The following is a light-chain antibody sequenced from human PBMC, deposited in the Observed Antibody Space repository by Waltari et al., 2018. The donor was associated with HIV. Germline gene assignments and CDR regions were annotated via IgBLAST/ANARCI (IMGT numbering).Light chain of an antibody. J-gene: IGLJ1*01. V-gene: IGLV1-40*01. CDR1: SSHIGPQQG. Sequence: QSLLTQPPSVSGAPGQRVTLSCTGGSSHIGPQQGVSGYQHLPGTAPKLLIYANYNRPSGVPDRFSGSKSGTSASLAITGLQAEDEAEYYCQSYDNSLTGYVFGTGTKVTVL. CDR2: ANY. CDR3: QSYDNSLTGYV.